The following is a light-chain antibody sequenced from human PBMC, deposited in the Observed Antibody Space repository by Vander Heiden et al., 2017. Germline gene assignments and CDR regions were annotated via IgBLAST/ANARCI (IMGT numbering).Light chain of an antibody. Sequence: QSALTPPASLSASLGQSIPISCTGTSSDVWRSNLAPWHRQHPGKAPKLMIYEVSQRPSGVSNRFSGSKSGNTASLTISGLQAEDEADYYCCSYAGSSTFVFGGGTKLTVL. CDR1: SSDVWRSNL. CDR3: CSYAGSSTFV. V-gene: IGLV2-23*02. CDR2: EVS. J-gene: IGLJ3*02.